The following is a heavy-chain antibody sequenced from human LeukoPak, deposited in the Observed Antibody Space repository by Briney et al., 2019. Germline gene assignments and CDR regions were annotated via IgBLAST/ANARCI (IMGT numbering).Heavy chain of an antibody. CDR1: GFTFRTYG. CDR2: ISYDGSNK. CDR3: AKFAVAGTMSAFDI. D-gene: IGHD6-19*01. V-gene: IGHV3-30*18. J-gene: IGHJ3*02. Sequence: GGSLRLSCADSGFTFRTYGIHWVRQAPGKGLEWVAAISYDGSNKYYADSVKGRFTISRDNSKNTLYLQMNSLRSEDTAVYYCAKFAVAGTMSAFDIWGQGTMVTVSS.